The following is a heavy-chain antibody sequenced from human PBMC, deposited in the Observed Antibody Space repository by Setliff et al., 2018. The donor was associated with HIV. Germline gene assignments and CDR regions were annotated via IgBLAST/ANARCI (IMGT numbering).Heavy chain of an antibody. J-gene: IGHJ6*02. D-gene: IGHD5-18*01. CDR1: GGTFKSYA. Sequence: SVKVSCKASGGTFKSYAISWVRQAPGQGLEWMGGIVPMFDSSNYAQRFQGRVTFTAAESTSTFYMDLSSLRSEDSAVYYCARDSGYSYGVKGGMDVWGQGTTVTVS. CDR3: ARDSGYSYGVKGGMDV. V-gene: IGHV1-69*13. CDR2: IVPMFDSS.